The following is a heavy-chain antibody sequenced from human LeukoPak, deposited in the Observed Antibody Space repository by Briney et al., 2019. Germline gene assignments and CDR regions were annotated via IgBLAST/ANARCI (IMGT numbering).Heavy chain of an antibody. CDR3: ARGPIVVVPAADYHWFDP. V-gene: IGHV1-2*02. CDR2: INPNSGGT. D-gene: IGHD2-2*01. CDR1: GYTFTGYY. J-gene: IGHJ5*02. Sequence: ASVKVSCKASGYTFTGYYMHWVRQAPGQGLEWMGWINPNSGGTNYAQKFQGRVTMTRDTSISTAYMELSRLRSDDTAVYYCARGPIVVVPAADYHWFDPWGQGTPVTVSS.